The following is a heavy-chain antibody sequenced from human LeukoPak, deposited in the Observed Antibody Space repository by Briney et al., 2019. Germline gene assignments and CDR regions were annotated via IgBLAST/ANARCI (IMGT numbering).Heavy chain of an antibody. Sequence: LPGGSLRLSCAASGFTVSSNYMSWVRQAPGKGLEWASVNYSGGSTYYADSVKGRLTISRDNSKNTLYRQMNSLRAEDTAVYYCAGDLPVRGVYDYWGQGNLVTVSS. J-gene: IGHJ4*02. CDR3: AGDLPVRGVYDY. CDR2: NYSGGST. CDR1: GFTVSSNY. V-gene: IGHV3-66*01. D-gene: IGHD3-10*01.